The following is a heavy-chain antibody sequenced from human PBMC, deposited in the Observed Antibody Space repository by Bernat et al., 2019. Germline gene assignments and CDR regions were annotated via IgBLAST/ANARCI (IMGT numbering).Heavy chain of an antibody. CDR2: IKSKTDGGTT. D-gene: IGHD2-2*01. CDR1: GFTFSNAW. V-gene: IGHV3-15*01. Sequence: EVQLVESGGGLVQPGGSLRLSCAASGFTFSNAWMSWVRQAPGKGLEWVGRIKSKTDGGTTDYAAPVKGRFTISRDDSKNTLYLQMNSLKTEDTAVYYCTTDVWDIVVVPIWGQGTMVTVSS. J-gene: IGHJ3*02. CDR3: TTDVWDIVVVPI.